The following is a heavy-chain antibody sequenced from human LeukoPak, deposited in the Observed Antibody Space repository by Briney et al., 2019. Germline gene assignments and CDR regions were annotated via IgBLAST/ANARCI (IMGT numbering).Heavy chain of an antibody. CDR2: MNPNSGNT. V-gene: IGHV1-8*01. Sequence: ASVKVSCKASGYTFISYDINWVRQVTGQGLEWMGWMNPNSGNTGYAQKSQGRVTITADKSTSTAYMELSSLRSEDTAVYYCAKTYYYGSGSLKYFDYWGQGTLVTVSS. CDR1: GYTFISYD. D-gene: IGHD3-10*01. J-gene: IGHJ4*02. CDR3: AKTYYYGSGSLKYFDY.